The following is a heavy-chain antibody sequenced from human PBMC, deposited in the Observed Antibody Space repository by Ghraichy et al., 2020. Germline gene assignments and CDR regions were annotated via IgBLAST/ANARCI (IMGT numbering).Heavy chain of an antibody. CDR1: GFTFNLYG. CDR3: AKDRVGTTRRVWFGMDV. J-gene: IGHJ6*02. CDR2: ISYDASNK. Sequence: GGSLRLSCVASGFTFNLYGINWVRQAPGKGLEWVALISYDASNKYYADSVKGRFTISRDNSKNTVYLQMNTLRPADTAVYYCAKDRVGTTRRVWFGMDVWGQGTTVTVSS. D-gene: IGHD2-21*02. V-gene: IGHV3-30*18.